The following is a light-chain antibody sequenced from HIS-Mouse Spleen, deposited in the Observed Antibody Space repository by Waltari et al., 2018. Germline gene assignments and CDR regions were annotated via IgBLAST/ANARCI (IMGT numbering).Light chain of an antibody. CDR1: SSDVGGYNY. V-gene: IGLV2-11*01. CDR3: CSYAGSYRV. CDR2: DVS. Sequence: QSALTQPRSVSGSPGQSVTISCTGTSSDVGGYNYVSWYQQHPGKAPKLMIYDVSKRPAGVPDRFYGSKSGNTASLTISGLQAEDEADYYCCSYAGSYRVFGTGTKVTVL. J-gene: IGLJ1*01.